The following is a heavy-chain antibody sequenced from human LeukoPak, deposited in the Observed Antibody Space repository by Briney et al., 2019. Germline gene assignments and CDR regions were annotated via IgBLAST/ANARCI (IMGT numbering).Heavy chain of an antibody. J-gene: IGHJ4*02. V-gene: IGHV4-61*01. D-gene: IGHD5-24*01. Sequence: SETLSLTCTVSGGSVTSGSYYWSWIRQPPGKGLEWIGYIYYSGSTNYNPSLKSRVTISADTSKNQFSLRLSSVTAADTAVYYCARGIRWIGADYWGQGTLVTVSS. CDR3: ARGIRWIGADY. CDR1: GGSVTSGSYY. CDR2: IYYSGST.